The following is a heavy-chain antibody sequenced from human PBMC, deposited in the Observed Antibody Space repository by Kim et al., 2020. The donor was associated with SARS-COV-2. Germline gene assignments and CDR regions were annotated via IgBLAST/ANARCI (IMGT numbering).Heavy chain of an antibody. CDR2: IYSGGST. CDR1: GFTVSSNY. J-gene: IGHJ5*02. CDR3: AREGYQYYYDSSGYST. Sequence: GGSLRLSCAASGFTVSSNYMSWVRQAPGKGLEWVSVIYSGGSTYYADSVKGRFTISRDNSKNTLYLQMNSLRAEDTAVYYCAREGYQYYYDSSGYSTWGQGTLVTVSS. D-gene: IGHD3-22*01. V-gene: IGHV3-66*01.